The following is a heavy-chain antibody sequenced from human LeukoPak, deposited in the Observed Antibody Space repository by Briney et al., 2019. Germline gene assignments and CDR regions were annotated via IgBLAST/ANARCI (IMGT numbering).Heavy chain of an antibody. CDR3: ARSIGLTGGGVDV. Sequence: GGSLRLSCAASGFTFRDYNMSWVRQAPGKGLEWVSYITDSGSTIHYADSVNGRFTISRDNAKTSLYLQMNSLRAEDSAVYYCARSIGLTGGGVDVWGRGTTVTVSS. J-gene: IGHJ6*02. CDR2: ITDSGSTI. V-gene: IGHV3-11*01. CDR1: GFTFRDYN. D-gene: IGHD3-9*01.